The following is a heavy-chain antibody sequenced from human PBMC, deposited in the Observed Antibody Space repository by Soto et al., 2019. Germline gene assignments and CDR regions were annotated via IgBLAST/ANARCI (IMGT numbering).Heavy chain of an antibody. CDR3: ARGPLLPHYYDSSGYYNNWFDP. D-gene: IGHD3-22*01. CDR1: GYTFTGYG. CDR2: ISAYNGNT. J-gene: IGHJ5*02. V-gene: IGHV1-18*01. Sequence: ALVKVSCKASGYTFTGYGISWVRQAPGQGLEWMGWISAYNGNTNYAQKLQGRVTMTTDTSTSTAYMELRSLRSDDTAVYYCARGPLLPHYYDSSGYYNNWFDPWGQGTLVTVSS.